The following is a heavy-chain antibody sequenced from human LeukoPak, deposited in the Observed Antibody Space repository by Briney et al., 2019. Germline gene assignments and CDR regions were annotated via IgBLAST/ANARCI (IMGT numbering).Heavy chain of an antibody. D-gene: IGHD6-13*01. Sequence: SETLSLTCAVNGGSFTGLYWNWIRQPPGKGLEWIGEINHSGSTSYNPSLKSRATISVDTSRNQFSLKLSSMTAADTAVYYCLVAAAALGSQHWGQGNLVTVSS. CDR3: LVAAAALGSQH. J-gene: IGHJ1*01. CDR1: GGSFTGLY. V-gene: IGHV4-34*01. CDR2: INHSGST.